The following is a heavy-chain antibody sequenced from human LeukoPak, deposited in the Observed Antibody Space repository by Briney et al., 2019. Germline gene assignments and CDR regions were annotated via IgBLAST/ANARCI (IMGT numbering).Heavy chain of an antibody. CDR1: GFTFSSYA. J-gene: IGHJ4*02. CDR2: ISDSGDYT. V-gene: IGHV3-23*01. CDR3: AKDTSIGKYCTNGVCSPFDY. D-gene: IGHD2-8*01. Sequence: GGSLTLSCAGSGFTFSSYAMSWVRQAPGRGLERVTVISDSGDYTSYADSVRGRFTISRDNSRNTLYLQMISLRPEDTAVYYCAKDTSIGKYCTNGVCSPFDYWGQGTLVTVSS.